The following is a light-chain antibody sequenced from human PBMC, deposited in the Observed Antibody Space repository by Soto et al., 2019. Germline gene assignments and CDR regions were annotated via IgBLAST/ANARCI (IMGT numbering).Light chain of an antibody. Sequence: QSALTQPPSASGSPGQSVTISCTGTSSDIGAYNYVSWYQQHPGKAPKFMIYEVSKRPSGAPDRFSGSKSGNTASLTVSGLQAEDEADYYCSAYAGRYTFVFGTGTKVTVL. J-gene: IGLJ1*01. CDR3: SAYAGRYTFV. CDR2: EVS. CDR1: SSDIGAYNY. V-gene: IGLV2-8*01.